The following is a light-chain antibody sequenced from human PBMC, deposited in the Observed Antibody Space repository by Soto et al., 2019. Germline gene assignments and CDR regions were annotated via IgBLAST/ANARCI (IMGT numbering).Light chain of an antibody. CDR3: QQYNSYWT. V-gene: IGKV1-8*01. J-gene: IGKJ1*01. CDR2: AAS. Sequence: AIRMTQSPSSFSASTGARVTITCRASQGISSYLAWYQQKPGKAPKLLIYAASSLESGVPSRFSGSGSGTEFTLTISSLQPDDFATYYCQQYNSYWTFGQGTKVDIK. CDR1: QGISSY.